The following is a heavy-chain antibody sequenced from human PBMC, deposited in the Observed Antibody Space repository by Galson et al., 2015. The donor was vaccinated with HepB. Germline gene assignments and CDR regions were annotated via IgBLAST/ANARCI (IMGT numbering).Heavy chain of an antibody. D-gene: IGHD6-19*01. J-gene: IGHJ1*01. Sequence: SLRLSCAASGFTFDDYAMHWVRQAPGKGLEWVSGISWNSGSIGYADSVKGRFTISRDNAKNSLYLQMNSLRAEDTALYYCAKARSNYYCARIAVAGLLQHWGQGTLVTVSS. CDR2: ISWNSGSI. V-gene: IGHV3-9*01. CDR3: AKARSNYYCARIAVAGLLQH. CDR1: GFTFDDYA.